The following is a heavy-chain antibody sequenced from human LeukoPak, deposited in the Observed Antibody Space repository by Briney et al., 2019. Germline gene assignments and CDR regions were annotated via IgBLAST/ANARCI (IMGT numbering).Heavy chain of an antibody. D-gene: IGHD2-2*01. Sequence: PGGSLRLSCAASGFTFSSYGMSGVRQAPGRGVGCGSGISGGGESTYYAASVKGPFTISRDNSKNTLYLQMNSLRAEDTAVYYCAKDSRAPATAINWGQGTLVTVSS. CDR1: GFTFSSYG. CDR2: ISGGGEST. V-gene: IGHV3-23*01. J-gene: IGHJ4*02. CDR3: AKDSRAPATAIN.